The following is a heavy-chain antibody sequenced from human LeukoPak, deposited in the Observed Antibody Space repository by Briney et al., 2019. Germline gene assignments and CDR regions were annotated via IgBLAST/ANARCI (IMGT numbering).Heavy chain of an antibody. Sequence: SETLSLTCTVSGGSISSGDYYWSWIRQPPGKGLEWIGYIYYSGSTYYNPSLKSRVTISVDTSKNQFSLKLSSVTAADTAVYYCARETIAAAGTAYYFDYWGQGTLVTVSS. D-gene: IGHD6-13*01. CDR2: IYYSGST. CDR3: ARETIAAAGTAYYFDY. J-gene: IGHJ4*02. V-gene: IGHV4-30-4*02. CDR1: GGSISSGDYY.